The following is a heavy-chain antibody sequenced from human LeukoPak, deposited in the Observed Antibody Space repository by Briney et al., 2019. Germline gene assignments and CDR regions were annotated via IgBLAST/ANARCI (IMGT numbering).Heavy chain of an antibody. J-gene: IGHJ4*02. CDR3: AKDLGGWYYFDY. V-gene: IGHV3-30*02. D-gene: IGHD6-19*01. CDR1: GFTFTTYA. Sequence: GGSLRLSCAASGFTFTTYAMHWVRQAPGKGLEWVAFIRYDGSNKKYADSVKGRFTISRDNSKNTLYLQMNSLRDEDTAVYFCAKDLGGWYYFDYWGQGTLVTVSS. CDR2: IRYDGSNK.